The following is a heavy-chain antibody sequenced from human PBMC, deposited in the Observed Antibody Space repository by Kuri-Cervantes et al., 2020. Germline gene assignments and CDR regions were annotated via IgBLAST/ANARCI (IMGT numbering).Heavy chain of an antibody. CDR2: ISWDGGST. Sequence: GESLKISCAASRFTFDDYAMHWVRQAPGKGLEWVSLISWDGGSTYYADSVKGRFTISRDNSKNSLYLQMNSLRAEDTALYYCAKEGSGWLDFDYWGQGTLVTVSS. J-gene: IGHJ4*02. CDR3: AKEGSGWLDFDY. CDR1: RFTFDDYA. V-gene: IGHV3-43D*03. D-gene: IGHD6-19*01.